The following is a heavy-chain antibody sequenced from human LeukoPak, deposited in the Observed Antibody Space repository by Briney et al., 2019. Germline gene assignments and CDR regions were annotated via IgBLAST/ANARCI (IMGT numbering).Heavy chain of an antibody. Sequence: GGSLRLSCAASGFTFSSYWMSWVRQAPGKGLEWVANIKQDGSEKYYVDSVKGRFTISRDNAKNSLYLQMNSLRAEDTAVYYCARVTKKYYYGSGSYWLDYWGQGTLVTVSS. V-gene: IGHV3-7*01. D-gene: IGHD3-10*01. CDR2: IKQDGSEK. CDR3: ARVTKKYYYGSGSYWLDY. CDR1: GFTFSSYW. J-gene: IGHJ4*02.